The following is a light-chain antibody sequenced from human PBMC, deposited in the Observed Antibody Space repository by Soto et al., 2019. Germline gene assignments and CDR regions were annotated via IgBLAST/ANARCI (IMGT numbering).Light chain of an antibody. CDR1: QSFSSTY. CDR2: GAS. CDR3: QQYGSSPIT. Sequence: ELVLTQSPGTLSLSPGERATLSCRASQSFSSTYLAWYQQKPGQAPRLLVYGASSRATGIPDRFSGFGSGTDFTITISRLEPEDGEVDVGQQYGSSPITFGQGTRLEIK. J-gene: IGKJ5*01. V-gene: IGKV3-20*01.